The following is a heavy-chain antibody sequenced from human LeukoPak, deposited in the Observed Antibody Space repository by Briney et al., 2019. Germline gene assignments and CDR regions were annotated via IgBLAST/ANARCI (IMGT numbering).Heavy chain of an antibody. D-gene: IGHD6-6*01. V-gene: IGHV1-46*01. CDR2: INPSGGST. CDR3: ALSSIAARIDY. CDR1: GYTFTSYY. J-gene: IGHJ4*02. Sequence: ASVKVSCKASGYTFTSYYMHWVRQAPGQGLEWMGIINPSGGSTSYAQKFQGRVTMTRDMSTSTVYMELSSLRSEDTAVYYCALSSIAARIDYWGQGTLDTVSS.